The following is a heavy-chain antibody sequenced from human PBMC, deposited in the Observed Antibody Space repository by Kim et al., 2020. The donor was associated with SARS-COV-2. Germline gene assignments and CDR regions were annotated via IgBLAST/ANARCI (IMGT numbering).Heavy chain of an antibody. CDR3: DGWSYYGMDV. Sequence: GGSLRLSCAASGFTFDDYAMEWVRQAPGKGLEWVARINWNSGSIGYADSVKGRFAISRENAKNSLHLHMNRLSTEDTGLYYCDGWSYYGMDVWGRGTTVTVSS. CDR2: INWNSGSI. V-gene: IGHV3-9*01. CDR1: GFTFDDYA. D-gene: IGHD6-19*01. J-gene: IGHJ6*02.